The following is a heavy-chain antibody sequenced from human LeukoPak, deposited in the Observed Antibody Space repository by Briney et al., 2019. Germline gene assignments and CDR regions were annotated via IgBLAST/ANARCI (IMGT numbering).Heavy chain of an antibody. D-gene: IGHD1-7*01. Sequence: PGGSLRLSCAASGFTFSSYAMSWVRQAPGEGLEWVSAISGSGGSTYYADSVKGRFTISRDNSKNTLYLQMNSLRAEDTAVYYCAKDLGAGTTKYFDYWGQGTLVTVSS. CDR1: GFTFSSYA. J-gene: IGHJ4*02. V-gene: IGHV3-23*01. CDR3: AKDLGAGTTKYFDY. CDR2: ISGSGGST.